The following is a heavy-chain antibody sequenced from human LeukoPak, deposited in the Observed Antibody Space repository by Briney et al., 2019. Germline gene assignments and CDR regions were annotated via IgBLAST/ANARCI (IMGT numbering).Heavy chain of an antibody. J-gene: IGHJ4*02. CDR3: ARDRIAPERYCGGDCYSYYFDY. CDR2: ISSSSSYI. Sequence: SGGSLRLSCAASGFTFSSYSMNWVRQAPGKGLEWVSSISSSSSYIYYADSVKGRFTISRDNSKNTLYLQMNSLRAEDTAVYYCARDRIAPERYCGGDCYSYYFDYWGQGTLVTVSS. D-gene: IGHD2-21*02. V-gene: IGHV3-21*01. CDR1: GFTFSSYS.